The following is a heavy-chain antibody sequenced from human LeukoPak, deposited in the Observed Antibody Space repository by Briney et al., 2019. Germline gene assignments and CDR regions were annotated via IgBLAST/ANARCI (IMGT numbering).Heavy chain of an antibody. CDR3: VRVGRIWFGDLRPTWFDP. CDR2: ISGSGAMT. Sequence: GGSLRLSCAASGFTLSNHALIWVRQAPGKGLEWVSSISGSGAMTYYADSVKGRFTISRDNAMDTLYLQMSSLRADDTAVYYCVRVGRIWFGDLRPTWFDPWGQGALVTVSS. J-gene: IGHJ5*02. D-gene: IGHD3-10*01. CDR1: GFTLSNHA. V-gene: IGHV3-23*01.